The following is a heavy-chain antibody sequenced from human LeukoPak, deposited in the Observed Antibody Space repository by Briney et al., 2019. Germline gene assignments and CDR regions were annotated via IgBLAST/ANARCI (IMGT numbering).Heavy chain of an antibody. CDR3: AKVLRFLEWSLPLYGMDV. D-gene: IGHD3-3*01. J-gene: IGHJ6*02. Sequence: GGSLRLSCAASGFTFSSYGMHWVRQAPGKGLEWVAVISYDGSNKYYADSVKGRFTISRDNSKNTLYLQMNSLKAEDTAVYYCAKVLRFLEWSLPLYGMDVWGQGTTVTVSS. CDR2: ISYDGSNK. V-gene: IGHV3-30*18. CDR1: GFTFSSYG.